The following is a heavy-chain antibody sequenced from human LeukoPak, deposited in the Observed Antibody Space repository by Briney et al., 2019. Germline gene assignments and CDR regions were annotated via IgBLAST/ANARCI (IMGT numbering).Heavy chain of an antibody. CDR2: IYYSGST. CDR1: GCSISSYY. V-gene: IGHV4-59*01. CDR3: ARVGSSGWYALYYFDY. D-gene: IGHD6-19*01. Sequence: SETLSLTCTVSGCSISSYYWSWIRRPPGKGLEWVGYIYYSGSTNYNPSLKSRVTISVDTSKNQFSLKLRSVTAADTAVYYCARVGSSGWYALYYFDYWGQGTLVTVSS. J-gene: IGHJ4*02.